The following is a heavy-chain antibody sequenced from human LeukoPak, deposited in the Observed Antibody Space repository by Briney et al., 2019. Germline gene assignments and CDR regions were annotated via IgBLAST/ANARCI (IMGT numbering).Heavy chain of an antibody. J-gene: IGHJ3*02. Sequence: PGGSLRLSCAASGFTFSSYWMSWVRQAPGKGLEWEANIKQDGSEKYYVDSVKGRFTISRDNAKNSLYLQMNSLRAEDAAVYYCARPTPYDADAFDIWGQGTMVTVSS. CDR1: GFTFSSYW. D-gene: IGHD3-3*01. V-gene: IGHV3-7*03. CDR2: IKQDGSEK. CDR3: ARPTPYDADAFDI.